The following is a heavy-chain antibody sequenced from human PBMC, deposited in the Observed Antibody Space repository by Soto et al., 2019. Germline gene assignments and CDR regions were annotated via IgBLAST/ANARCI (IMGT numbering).Heavy chain of an antibody. Sequence: QVHLVESGGGVVQPGTSLRLSCAVSGSTFSRYAMHWVRQAPGKGLEWVSVISYDGSDTFYADSVKGRFTISRDNSENTLYLKMNTLRPEYTAIYYCAGTTVTTVGYFDYWGQGTLVTVSS. D-gene: IGHD4-17*01. CDR2: ISYDGSDT. V-gene: IGHV3-30*03. CDR3: AGTTVTTVGYFDY. CDR1: GSTFSRYA. J-gene: IGHJ4*02.